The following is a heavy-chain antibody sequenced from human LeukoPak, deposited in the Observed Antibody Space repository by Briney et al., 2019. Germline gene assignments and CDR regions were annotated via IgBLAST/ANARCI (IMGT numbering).Heavy chain of an antibody. CDR2: ISAYNGNT. Sequence: ASVKVSCKASGYTFTSYGISWVRQAPGQGLEWMGWISAYNGNTNYAQKLQGRVTMTTDTSTSTAYMELRSLRSDDTAVYYCARVPGYYDSSGPFDYWGQGTLVTVSS. V-gene: IGHV1-18*01. CDR3: ARVPGYYDSSGPFDY. J-gene: IGHJ4*02. D-gene: IGHD3-22*01. CDR1: GYTFTSYG.